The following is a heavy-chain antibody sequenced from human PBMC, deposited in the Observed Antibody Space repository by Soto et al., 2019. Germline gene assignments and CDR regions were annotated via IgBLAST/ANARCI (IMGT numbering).Heavy chain of an antibody. CDR3: ARVYEQQLFAFDI. D-gene: IGHD6-13*01. V-gene: IGHV6-1*01. CDR2: TYYRSKWYN. J-gene: IGHJ3*02. CDR1: GDSVSSNSAA. Sequence: SQTLSLTCAISGDSVSSNSAAWNLIRQSPSRGLEWLGRTYYRSKWYNDYAVSVKSRITINPDTSKNQFSLQLNSVTPEDTAVYYCARVYEQQLFAFDIWGQGTMVTVSS.